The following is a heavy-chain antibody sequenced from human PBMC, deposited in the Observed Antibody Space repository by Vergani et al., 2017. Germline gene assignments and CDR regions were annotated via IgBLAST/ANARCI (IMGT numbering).Heavy chain of an antibody. CDR1: GYTFTGYY. V-gene: IGHV1-2*02. CDR3: ARGGSGYCSGGSCYSNWFDP. Sequence: QVQLVQSGAEVKKPGASVKVSCKASGYTFTGYYMHWVRQAPGQGLEWMGWINPNSGGTNYAQKFQGRVTITADKSTSTAYMELSSLRSEDTAVYYCARGGSGYCSGGSCYSNWFDPWGQGTLVTVSS. J-gene: IGHJ5*02. D-gene: IGHD2-15*01. CDR2: INPNSGGT.